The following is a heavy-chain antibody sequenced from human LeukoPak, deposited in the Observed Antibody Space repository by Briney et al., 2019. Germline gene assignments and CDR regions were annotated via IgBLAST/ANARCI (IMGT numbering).Heavy chain of an antibody. J-gene: IGHJ4*02. CDR2: IYYSGST. CDR1: GGSISSYY. Sequence: PSETLSLTCTVSGGSISSYYWSWIRQPPGKGLEWIGYIYYSGSTNYNPSLKSRVTISVDTSKNQFSLKLSSVTAADTAVYYCARASNYYGSGSYYVFLDYWGQGILVTVSS. CDR3: ARASNYYGSGSYYVFLDY. V-gene: IGHV4-59*01. D-gene: IGHD3-10*01.